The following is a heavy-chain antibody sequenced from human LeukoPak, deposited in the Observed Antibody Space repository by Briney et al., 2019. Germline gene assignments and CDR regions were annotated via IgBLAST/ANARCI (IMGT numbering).Heavy chain of an antibody. V-gene: IGHV3-30*01. J-gene: IGHJ4*02. CDR3: ARAHVTMIDF. D-gene: IGHD3-22*01. CDR1: GFTFSSYA. CDR2: ILYDGSDK. Sequence: GGSLRLSCAASGFTFSSYATHWVRQAPGKGLEWVAVILYDGSDKYYADSVKGRFTISRDNSKNTLYLQMNSLRTEDTAVYYCARAHVTMIDFWGQGTLVTVSS.